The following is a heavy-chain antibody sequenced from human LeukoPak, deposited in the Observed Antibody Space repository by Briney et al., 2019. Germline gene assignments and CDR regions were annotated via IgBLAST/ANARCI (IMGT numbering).Heavy chain of an antibody. Sequence: GGSLRLSCAASGFTFSSYNMNWVRQAPGKGLVWVSRIDEYGTTINYADSVKGRFTISRNNAGDTLFLQMNSLRAEDTGVYYCATDLSGRLDYWGQGTLVTVSS. V-gene: IGHV3-74*01. CDR1: GFTFSSYN. CDR2: IDEYGTTI. J-gene: IGHJ4*02. CDR3: ATDLSGRLDY. D-gene: IGHD5-12*01.